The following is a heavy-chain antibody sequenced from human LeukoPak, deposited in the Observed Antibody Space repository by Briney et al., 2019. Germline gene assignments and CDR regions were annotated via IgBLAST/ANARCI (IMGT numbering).Heavy chain of an antibody. D-gene: IGHD1-26*01. CDR3: AKDSGRREPRTAHY. CDR1: GFTFSSYG. CDR2: IRYDGSNK. J-gene: IGHJ4*02. Sequence: GGSLRLSCAASGFTFSSYGMHWVRQAPGKGLEWVAFIRYDGSNKYYADSVKGRFTISRDNSKNTLYLQMNSLRAEDTAVYYCAKDSGRREPRTAHYWGQGTLVTVSS. V-gene: IGHV3-30*02.